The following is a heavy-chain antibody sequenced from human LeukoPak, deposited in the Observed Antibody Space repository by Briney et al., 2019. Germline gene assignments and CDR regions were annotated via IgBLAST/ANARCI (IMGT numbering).Heavy chain of an antibody. CDR2: ISGSGGST. CDR1: GFTFSSYG. Sequence: PGGSLRLSCAASGFTFSSYGMSWVRQAPGKGLEWVSAISGSGGSTYCADSVKGRFTISRDNSKNTLYLQMNSLRAEDTAVYYCAKSRVVVVAPTVNYWGQGTLVTVSS. J-gene: IGHJ4*02. D-gene: IGHD2-15*01. V-gene: IGHV3-23*01. CDR3: AKSRVVVVAPTVNY.